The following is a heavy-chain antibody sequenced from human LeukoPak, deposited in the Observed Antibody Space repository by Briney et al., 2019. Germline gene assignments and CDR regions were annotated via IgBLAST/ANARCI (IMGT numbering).Heavy chain of an antibody. CDR2: ISGSGSNT. D-gene: IGHD1-26*01. CDR1: GFTFSNAW. Sequence: GGSLRLSCAASGFTFSNAWMSWVRQAPGKGLEWVSDISGSGSNTYYADSVKGRFTISRDNSKNTLYLQMNSLRVEDTAVYYCAKKYSTGLDPWGQGTLVTVSS. CDR3: AKKYSTGLDP. V-gene: IGHV3-23*01. J-gene: IGHJ5*02.